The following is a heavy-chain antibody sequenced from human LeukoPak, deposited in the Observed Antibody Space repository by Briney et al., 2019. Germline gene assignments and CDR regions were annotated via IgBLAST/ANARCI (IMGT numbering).Heavy chain of an antibody. CDR1: GFIFSTYW. V-gene: IGHV3-7*01. CDR2: IKQDGSEK. CDR3: AKYGGTSGTSFDI. D-gene: IGHD4-23*01. Sequence: GGSLRLSCTASGFIFSTYWMSWVRQAPGKGLEWVANIKQDGSEKYYVDSLKGRFTISRDNAKNSLYLQMNSLRAEDTAVYYCAKYGGTSGTSFDIWGQGTMVTVSS. J-gene: IGHJ3*02.